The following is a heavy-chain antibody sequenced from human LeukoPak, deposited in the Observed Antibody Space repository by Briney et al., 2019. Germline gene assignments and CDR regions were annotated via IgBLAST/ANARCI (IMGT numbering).Heavy chain of an antibody. V-gene: IGHV4-4*07. CDR3: ARDLTVRKHYGMDV. CDR2: IYTSGST. Sequence: SETLSLTCTVSGGSISSYYWSWIRQPAGKGLEWIGRIYTSGSTNYNPSLKSRVTMSVDTSKNQFSLKLSSVTAADTAVYYCARDLTVRKHYGMDVRGQGTTVTVSS. CDR1: GGSISSYY. D-gene: IGHD4-17*01. J-gene: IGHJ6*02.